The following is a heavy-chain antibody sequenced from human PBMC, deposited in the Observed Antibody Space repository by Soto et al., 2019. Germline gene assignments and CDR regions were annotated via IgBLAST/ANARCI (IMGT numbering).Heavy chain of an antibody. J-gene: IGHJ5*01. Sequence: PGHSCAASGFTLNSYSKNWVRQAPGKGLERISYMSSTSTTIYYADSVQGRFTVTRDNARNTQYLQMNGLRDDDTAFYYCAIFRRFEEGWFDSWGQGVLVTVSS. D-gene: IGHD3-10*01. CDR2: MSSTSTTI. CDR3: AIFRRFEEGWFDS. CDR1: GFTLNSYS. V-gene: IGHV3-48*02.